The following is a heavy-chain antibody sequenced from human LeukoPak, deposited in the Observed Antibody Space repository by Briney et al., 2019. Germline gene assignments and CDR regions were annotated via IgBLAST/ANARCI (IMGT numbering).Heavy chain of an antibody. J-gene: IGHJ4*02. V-gene: IGHV3-30*02. CDR2: IRYDGSNK. CDR1: GFTFSNYG. Sequence: GGSLRLSCAASGFTFSNYGMHWVRQAPGKGLEWVAFIRYDGSNKYYADSVKGRFTISRDNSKNTLYLQMNSLRAEDTAVYYCAKDRGVATTSPYYFDYWGQGTLVTVSS. CDR3: AKDRGVATTSPYYFDY. D-gene: IGHD5-12*01.